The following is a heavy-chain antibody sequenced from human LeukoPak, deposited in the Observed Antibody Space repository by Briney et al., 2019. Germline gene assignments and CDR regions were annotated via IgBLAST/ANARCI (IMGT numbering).Heavy chain of an antibody. V-gene: IGHV3-30*02. J-gene: IGHJ4*02. CDR2: IQYDGSNK. CDR3: AKDPDY. CDR1: GFTFSSYG. Sequence: PGGSLGLSCVASGFTFSSYGMHWVRQAPGKGLEWVAFIQYDGSNKYFADSVKGRFAISRDNSKKTLYLQMNSLRAEDTAVYYCAKDPDYWGQGTLVTVSS.